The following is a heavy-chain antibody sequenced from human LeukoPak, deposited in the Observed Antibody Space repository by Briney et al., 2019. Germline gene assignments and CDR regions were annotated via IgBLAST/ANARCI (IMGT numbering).Heavy chain of an antibody. V-gene: IGHV3-30*18. CDR3: AKDMVRGVSGGYGMDV. CDR1: GFTFSSYG. D-gene: IGHD3-10*01. J-gene: IGHJ6*02. CDR2: ISYDGSNK. Sequence: GRSLRLSCAASGFTFSSYGMHWVRQAPGKGLEWVAVISYDGSNKYYADSVKGRITISRDNSKNTLYLQMNSLRAEDTAVYYCAKDMVRGVSGGYGMDVWGQGTTVTVSS.